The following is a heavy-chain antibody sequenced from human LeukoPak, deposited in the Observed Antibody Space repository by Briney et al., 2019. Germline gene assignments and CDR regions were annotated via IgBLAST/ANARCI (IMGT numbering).Heavy chain of an antibody. D-gene: IGHD6-25*01. J-gene: IGHJ4*02. CDR3: ARVTKQRNYFDY. CDR2: IYYSGST. CDR1: GGCISSGGYY. Sequence: PSETLSLTCTVSGGCISSGGYYWSWIRQHPGKGLEWIGYIYYSGSTYYNPSLKSRVTISVDTSKNQFSLKLSSVTAADTAVYYCARVTKQRNYFDYWGQGTLVTVSS. V-gene: IGHV4-31*03.